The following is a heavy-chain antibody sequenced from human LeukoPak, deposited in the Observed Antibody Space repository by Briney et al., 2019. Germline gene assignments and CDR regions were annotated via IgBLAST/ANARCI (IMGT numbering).Heavy chain of an antibody. CDR1: GFTFSSYW. CDR3: AREGGIAAAGGDAFDI. J-gene: IGHJ3*02. CDR2: INSDGSST. Sequence: GGSLRLSCAASGFTFSSYWMHWVRQAPGKGLVWVSRINSDGSSTGYADSVKGRFTISRDNAKNTLYLQMNSLRAEDTAVYYCAREGGIAAAGGDAFDIWGQGTMVTVSS. V-gene: IGHV3-74*01. D-gene: IGHD6-13*01.